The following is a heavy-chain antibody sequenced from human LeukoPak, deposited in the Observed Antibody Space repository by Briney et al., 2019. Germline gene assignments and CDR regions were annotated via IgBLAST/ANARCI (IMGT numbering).Heavy chain of an antibody. CDR1: GFTFSSYW. Sequence: GGSLRLSCAASGFTFSSYWMHWVRQAAGKGLVWVSRINSDGSSTSYADSVKGRFSISRDNAKNTLYLQMNSLRAEDTAVYYCARDADTGYSYGSGFDYWGQGTLVTVSS. CDR2: INSDGSST. D-gene: IGHD5-18*01. CDR3: ARDADTGYSYGSGFDY. V-gene: IGHV3-74*01. J-gene: IGHJ4*02.